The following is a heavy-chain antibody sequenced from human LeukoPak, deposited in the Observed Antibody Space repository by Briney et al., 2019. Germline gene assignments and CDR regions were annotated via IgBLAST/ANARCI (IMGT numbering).Heavy chain of an antibody. CDR1: GGSISSSSYH. J-gene: IGHJ5*02. D-gene: IGHD3-10*01. CDR2: VYFNGDT. V-gene: IGHV4-39*07. Sequence: SETLSLTCTYSGGSISSSSYHWGWIRQSPGKGLEWVASVYFNGDTYYNPSLKSRVTISVDTSKNQFYLKLSSVTAADTAVYYCARVVRGVIIRGNWFDPWGQGTLVTVSS. CDR3: ARVVRGVIIRGNWFDP.